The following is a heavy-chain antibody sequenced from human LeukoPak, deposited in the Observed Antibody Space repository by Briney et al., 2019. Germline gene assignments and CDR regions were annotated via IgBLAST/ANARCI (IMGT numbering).Heavy chain of an antibody. V-gene: IGHV3-7*03. CDR1: GFTFSTYW. D-gene: IGHD2-2*02. J-gene: IGHJ6*02. CDR2: IKPDGSEK. Sequence: GGSLRLSCAASGFTFSTYWMTWVRQAPGKGLEWVAIIKPDGSEKYYVDSVKGRFTISRDNAKNSLYLQMNSLRAEDTAVYYCARERYCSSTSCYNYGMDVWGHGTTVTVSS. CDR3: ARERYCSSTSCYNYGMDV.